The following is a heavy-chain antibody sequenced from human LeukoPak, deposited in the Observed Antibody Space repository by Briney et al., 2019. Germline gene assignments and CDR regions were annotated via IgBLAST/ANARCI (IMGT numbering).Heavy chain of an antibody. CDR1: VFTFSNNW. CDR2: INHDGIHT. D-gene: IGHD2/OR15-2a*01. Sequence: GGSLRLSCVASVFTFSNNWMAWVRQAPGKVPELVAHINHDGIHTGYVDSVKGRFTISRDNSKNSLYLQLNSLRAEDTAMYYCAKYLSRAFDYWGQGSLIPVSS. CDR3: AKYLSRAFDY. V-gene: IGHV3-7*01. J-gene: IGHJ4*02.